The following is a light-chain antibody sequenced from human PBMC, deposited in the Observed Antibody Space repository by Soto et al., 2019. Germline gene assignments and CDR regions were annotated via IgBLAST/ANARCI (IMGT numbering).Light chain of an antibody. J-gene: IGLJ3*02. V-gene: IGLV2-23*02. Sequence: QSALTQPASVSGSPGQSITISCTGTSRDVGSYNYVSWYRQHPGKGPKLMIYGVSQRPSGVSNRFSGSKSGNTASLTISGLQAEDEADYFCCSCAGYSTPWVFGGGTKVTVL. CDR3: CSCAGYSTPWV. CDR1: SRDVGSYNY. CDR2: GVS.